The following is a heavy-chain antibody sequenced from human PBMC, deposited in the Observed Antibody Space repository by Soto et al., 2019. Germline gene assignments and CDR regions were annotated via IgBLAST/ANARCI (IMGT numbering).Heavy chain of an antibody. CDR2: INWNGGST. V-gene: IGHV3-20*01. D-gene: IGHD1-1*01. Sequence: GESLKISCKGSGYSFTSYWIGWVRQAPGKGLEWVSGINWNGGSTGYADSVKGRFTISRDNAKNSLYLQMNSLRAEDTALYHCARDYNPLDVWGKGTTVTVSS. J-gene: IGHJ6*04. CDR1: GYSFTSYW. CDR3: ARDYNPLDV.